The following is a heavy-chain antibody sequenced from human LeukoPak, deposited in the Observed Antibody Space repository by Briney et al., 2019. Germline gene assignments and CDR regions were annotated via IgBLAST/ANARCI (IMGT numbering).Heavy chain of an antibody. V-gene: IGHV1-2*02. CDR3: TLGGDGRWYYYYGMDV. J-gene: IGHJ6*02. CDR2: INPNSGGT. D-gene: IGHD2-21*01. Sequence: GASVKVSCKASGYTFTGYYIHWVRQAPGQGLEWMGWINPNSGGTNYAQKFQGRVTMTRDTSISTAYVELSRLRSDDTAVYYCTLGGDGRWYYYYGMDVWGQGTTVTVSS. CDR1: GYTFTGYY.